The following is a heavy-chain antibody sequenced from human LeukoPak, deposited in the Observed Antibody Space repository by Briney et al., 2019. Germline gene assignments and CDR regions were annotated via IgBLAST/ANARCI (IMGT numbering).Heavy chain of an antibody. CDR1: GGSFSGYY. J-gene: IGHJ4*02. Sequence: SETLSLTCAVYGGSFSGYYWSWIRQPPGKGLEWIGEINHSGSTNYNPSLKSRVTISVDTSKNQFSLKLSSVTAADTAVYYCARHMVRAYYDFWSGYQQFDYWGQGTLVTVSS. CDR2: INHSGST. V-gene: IGHV4-34*01. CDR3: ARHMVRAYYDFWSGYQQFDY. D-gene: IGHD3-3*01.